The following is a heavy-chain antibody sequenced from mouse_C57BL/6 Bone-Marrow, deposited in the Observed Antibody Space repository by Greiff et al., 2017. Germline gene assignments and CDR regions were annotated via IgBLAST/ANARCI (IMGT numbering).Heavy chain of an antibody. V-gene: IGHV1-15*01. D-gene: IGHD1-1*01. J-gene: IGHJ2*01. CDR2: IDPETGGT. CDR1: GYTFTDYE. CDR3: TRVNTTVAPYYFDD. Sequence: VQLQQSGAELVRPGASVTLSCKASGYTFTDYEMHWVKQTPVHGLEWIGAIDPETGGTAYNQKFKGKAILTAAKSSSTAYMELRSLTSEDSAVYYGTRVNTTVAPYYFDDWGKGTTVTVSS.